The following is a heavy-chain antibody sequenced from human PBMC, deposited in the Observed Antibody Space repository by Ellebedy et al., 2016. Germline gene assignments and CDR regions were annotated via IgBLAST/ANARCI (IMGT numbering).Heavy chain of an antibody. J-gene: IGHJ4*02. CDR1: GYTFTGYH. D-gene: IGHD1-1*01. CDR2: INPKSGGR. V-gene: IGHV1-2*04. CDR3: ARDPGTEHLDY. Sequence: ASVKVSCKTSGYTFTGYHIHWVRQAPGQGLEWMGWINPKSGGRNYAQKFQGCATMTRDTSISTAYMELSSLTSDDTAVYYCARDPGTEHLDYWGQGTLVTVSS.